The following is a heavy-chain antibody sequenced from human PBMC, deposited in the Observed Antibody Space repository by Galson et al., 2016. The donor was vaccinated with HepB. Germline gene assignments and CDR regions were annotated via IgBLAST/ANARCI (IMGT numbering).Heavy chain of an antibody. CDR3: ARVGFGRSYGQGFHY. CDR2: ISANGGST. Sequence: SLRLSCAASGFTFNSYAMTWVRQAPGKGLEWVSAISANGGSTYYADSVKGRVTISRDDSESTLYLQVNILRPEDTAFYYCARVGFGRSYGQGFHYWGQGTLVTVSS. D-gene: IGHD5-18*01. J-gene: IGHJ4*02. CDR1: GFTFNSYA. V-gene: IGHV3-23*01.